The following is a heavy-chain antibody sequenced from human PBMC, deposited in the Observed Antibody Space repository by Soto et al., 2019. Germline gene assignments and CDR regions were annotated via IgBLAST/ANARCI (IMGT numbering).Heavy chain of an antibody. CDR3: ARDRNTMIVVVIYYGMDV. V-gene: IGHV1-18*01. Sequence: QVQLVQSGAEVKKPGASVKVSCKASGYTFTSYGISWVRQAPGQGPEWMGWISAYNGNTNYAQKLQGRVTMTTDTSTSTAYMELRSLRSDDTAVYYCARDRNTMIVVVIYYGMDVWGQGTTVTVSS. CDR1: GYTFTSYG. J-gene: IGHJ6*02. D-gene: IGHD3-22*01. CDR2: ISAYNGNT.